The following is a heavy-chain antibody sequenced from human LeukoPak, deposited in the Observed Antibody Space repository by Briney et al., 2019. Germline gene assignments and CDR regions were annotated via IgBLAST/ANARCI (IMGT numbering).Heavy chain of an antibody. CDR2: ISDTSRTI. CDR3: AKVPQWSSFRFFDY. V-gene: IGHV3-48*01. Sequence: GGSLRISCAASGFTFSRYSMNWVRQAPGKGLEWVSYISDTSRTIYYADSVQGRFTISRDNAKNTVYLQMNSLRAEDTAVYYCAKVPQWSSFRFFDYWGQGTLVTVSS. D-gene: IGHD6-13*01. CDR1: GFTFSRYS. J-gene: IGHJ4*02.